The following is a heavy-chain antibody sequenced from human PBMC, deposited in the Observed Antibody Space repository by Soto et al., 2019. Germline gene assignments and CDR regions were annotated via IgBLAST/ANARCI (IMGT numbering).Heavy chain of an antibody. Sequence: QVQLVESGGGVVQPGRSLRLSCAASGFTFSSYGMHWVRQAPGKGLEWVAVISYDGSNKYYADSVKGRFTISRDNSKNTLYLQMNSLRAEDTAVYYCAKENIGRVSTGYGSGWYGGYYYYYGMDVWGQGTTVTVSS. CDR1: GFTFSSYG. J-gene: IGHJ6*02. CDR3: AKENIGRVSTGYGSGWYGGYYYYYGMDV. V-gene: IGHV3-30*18. CDR2: ISYDGSNK. D-gene: IGHD6-19*01.